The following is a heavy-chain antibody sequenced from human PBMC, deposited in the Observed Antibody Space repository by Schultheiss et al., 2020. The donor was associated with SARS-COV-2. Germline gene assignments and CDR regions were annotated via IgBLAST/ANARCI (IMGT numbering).Heavy chain of an antibody. CDR3: ARAPIYDFWSGYHMDY. J-gene: IGHJ4*02. CDR2: ISSSGSYT. D-gene: IGHD3-3*01. Sequence: SCAASGFTFSDYYMSWIRQAPGKGLEWISYISSSGSYTNYADSVKGRFTISRDNAKNSLYLQMNSLRAEDTAVYYCARAPIYDFWSGYHMDYWGQGTLVTVSS. V-gene: IGHV3-11*06. CDR1: GFTFSDYY.